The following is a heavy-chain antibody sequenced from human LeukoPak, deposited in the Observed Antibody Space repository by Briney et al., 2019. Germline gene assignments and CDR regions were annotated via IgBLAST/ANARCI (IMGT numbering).Heavy chain of an antibody. Sequence: GASVKVSCKASGYTFTSYGISWVRQAPGQGLEWMGWISAYNGNTNYAQKLQGRVTMTTDTSTSTAYMERRSLRSDDTAVYYCARDLSPRFGPDAFDIWGQGTMVTVSS. CDR1: GYTFTSYG. CDR2: ISAYNGNT. V-gene: IGHV1-18*01. CDR3: ARDLSPRFGPDAFDI. D-gene: IGHD3-10*01. J-gene: IGHJ3*02.